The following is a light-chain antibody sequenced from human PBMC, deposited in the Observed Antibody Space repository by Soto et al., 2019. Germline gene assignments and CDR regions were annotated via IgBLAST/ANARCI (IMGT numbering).Light chain of an antibody. CDR2: WAS. Sequence: DVVLTQSPDSLAVSLGERATINCKSSQSVLYSSNNMNYLAWYQQKAGQPPKLLIYWASTRESGVPDRFGGSGSGTEFTLTISSLQSEDFATYYCQQFNNYPITFGQGTRLENK. CDR1: QSVLYSSNNMNY. J-gene: IGKJ5*01. V-gene: IGKV4-1*01. CDR3: QQFNNYPIT.